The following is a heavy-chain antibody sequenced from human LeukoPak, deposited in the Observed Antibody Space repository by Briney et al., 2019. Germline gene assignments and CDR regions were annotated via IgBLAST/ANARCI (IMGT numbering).Heavy chain of an antibody. D-gene: IGHD5-18*01. CDR1: GFTFSSYT. J-gene: IGHJ4*02. CDR3: ARDGLHTAHFDY. CDR2: VSGSSNI. Sequence: GGSLRLSSAVSGFTFSSYTMNWVRQAPGEGLEWVSTVSGSSNIHYSDSVKGRFTISRDNARNSLYLQMNSLRDEDTAVYYCARDGLHTAHFDYWGQGTLVTVSS. V-gene: IGHV3-48*02.